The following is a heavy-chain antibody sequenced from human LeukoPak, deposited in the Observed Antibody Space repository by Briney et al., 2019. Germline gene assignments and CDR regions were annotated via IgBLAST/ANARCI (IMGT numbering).Heavy chain of an antibody. Sequence: GESLKISCQGSGYSFTSYWIGWVRQMPGKGLEWMGIIYPGDSDTRYSPSFQGQVTISADKSIGTAYLQWSSLKASDTAIYYCARQGDSSWLNKFDLWGQGTLVSVSS. J-gene: IGHJ5*02. CDR1: GYSFTSYW. V-gene: IGHV5-51*01. CDR3: ARQGDSSWLNKFDL. D-gene: IGHD3-22*01. CDR2: IYPGDSDT.